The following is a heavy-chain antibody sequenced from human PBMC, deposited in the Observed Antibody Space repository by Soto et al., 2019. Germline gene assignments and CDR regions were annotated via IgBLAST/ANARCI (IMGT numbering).Heavy chain of an antibody. Sequence: GGSLRLSCAASGFTFDDYAMHWVRQAPGKGLEWVSGISWNSGSIGYADSVKGRFTISRDNAKNSLYLQMNSLRAEDTALYYCAKDIVGGSSGGYGAFDIWGQGTMVTVSS. V-gene: IGHV3-9*01. CDR3: AKDIVGGSSGGYGAFDI. J-gene: IGHJ3*02. CDR1: GFTFDDYA. D-gene: IGHD6-19*01. CDR2: ISWNSGSI.